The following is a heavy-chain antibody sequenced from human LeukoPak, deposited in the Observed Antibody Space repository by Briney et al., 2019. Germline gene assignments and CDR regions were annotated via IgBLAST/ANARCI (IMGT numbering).Heavy chain of an antibody. D-gene: IGHD1-26*01. CDR3: ARGGSYMPFDY. V-gene: IGHV3-33*01. J-gene: IGHJ4*02. CDR2: IWYDGSNK. Sequence: PGGSLRLSCAASGXTFSSYGMHWVRQAPGKGLEWVAVIWYDGSNKYYADSVKGRFTISRDNSKNTLYLQMNSLRAEDTAVYYCARGGSYMPFDYWGQGTLVTVSS. CDR1: GXTFSSYG.